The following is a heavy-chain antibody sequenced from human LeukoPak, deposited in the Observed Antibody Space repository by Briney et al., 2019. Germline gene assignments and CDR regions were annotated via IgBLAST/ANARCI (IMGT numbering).Heavy chain of an antibody. V-gene: IGHV3-48*01. CDR3: ARDRWFPTNYDSSGYGSFDI. J-gene: IGHJ3*02. Sequence: SGGSLRLSCAASGFTFSTYSMHWVRQAPGRGLEWVSFISSSSGAVYYADSVKGRFSISRDNAKNSLYLQMNSLRAEDTAVYYCARDRWFPTNYDSSGYGSFDIWGQGTMVTVSS. CDR1: GFTFSTYS. CDR2: ISSSSGAV. D-gene: IGHD3-22*01.